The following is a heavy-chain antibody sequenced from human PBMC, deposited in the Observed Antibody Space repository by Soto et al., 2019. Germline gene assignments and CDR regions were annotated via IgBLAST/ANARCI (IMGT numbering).Heavy chain of an antibody. J-gene: IGHJ4*02. V-gene: IGHV3-23*01. CDR2: ISGSGGST. Sequence: AASVKVSCAASGFTFSSYAMSWVRQAPGKGLEWVSAISGSGGSTYYADSVKGRFTISRDNSKNTLYLQMNSLRAEDTAVYYCAKNSSPGGFDYWGQGTLVTVSS. CDR1: GFTFSSYA. CDR3: AKNSSPGGFDY. D-gene: IGHD6-13*01.